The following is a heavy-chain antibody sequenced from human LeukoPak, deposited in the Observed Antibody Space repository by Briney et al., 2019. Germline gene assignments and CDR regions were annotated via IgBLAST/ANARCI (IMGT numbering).Heavy chain of an antibody. J-gene: IGHJ4*02. CDR1: GLPLSRYG. CDR3: ARRLDYGDYLDY. CDR2: ILYDGSNK. V-gene: IGHV3-33*01. Sequence: QAGGSLRLSCAASGLPLSRYGMHWVRQAPGKGLERVAVILYDGSNKYYADSVKGRFTISRDNSKNTLYLQMNSLRAEDTAVYYCARRLDYGDYLDYWGQGTLVTVSS. D-gene: IGHD4-17*01.